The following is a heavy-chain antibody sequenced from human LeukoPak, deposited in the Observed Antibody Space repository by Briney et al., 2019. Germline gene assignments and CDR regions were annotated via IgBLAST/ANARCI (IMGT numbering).Heavy chain of an antibody. Sequence: SETLSLTCTVSGGSISSYYWSWIRQPAGKGLEWIGRLHTSGSTSYNPSPKGRVTMSVDTSKNQFSLKLRSVTAADTAVYYCARIPRGMATPLDDAFDIWGQGTMVTVSS. CDR3: ARIPRGMATPLDDAFDI. CDR1: GGSISSYY. V-gene: IGHV4-4*07. J-gene: IGHJ3*02. CDR2: LHTSGST. D-gene: IGHD5-12*01.